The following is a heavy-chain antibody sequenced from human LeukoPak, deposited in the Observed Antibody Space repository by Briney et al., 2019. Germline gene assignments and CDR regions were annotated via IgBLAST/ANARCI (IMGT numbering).Heavy chain of an antibody. Sequence: GGSLRLSCAASGFTFSSYEMNWVRQAPGKGLEWVSYISSSGNTIYYADSVKGRFTISRDNAKNSLYLQMNSLRAEDTADYYCARGVALDYRGQGTLVTVSS. D-gene: IGHD5-12*01. CDR3: ARGVALDY. V-gene: IGHV3-48*03. CDR1: GFTFSSYE. CDR2: ISSSGNTI. J-gene: IGHJ4*02.